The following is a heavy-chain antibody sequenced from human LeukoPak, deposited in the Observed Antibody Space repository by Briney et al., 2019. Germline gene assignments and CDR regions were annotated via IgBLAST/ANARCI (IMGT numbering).Heavy chain of an antibody. CDR3: AAGVALVGATAS. Sequence: SVKVSYKASGFTFTSSAMQWVRQARGQRLEWIGWIVVGSGNTNYAHKFQERVTITRDMSTSTAYMELSSLRSEDTAVYYCAAGVALVGATASWGQGTLVTVSS. D-gene: IGHD1-26*01. CDR1: GFTFTSSA. CDR2: IVVGSGNT. V-gene: IGHV1-58*02. J-gene: IGHJ4*02.